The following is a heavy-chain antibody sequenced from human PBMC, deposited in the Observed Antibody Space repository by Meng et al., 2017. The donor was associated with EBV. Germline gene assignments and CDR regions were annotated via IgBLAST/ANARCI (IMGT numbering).Heavy chain of an antibody. Sequence: HLQDSRSGLWKPSQTLSLTCTVSGGSGSSGNNYWIWIRQPPGKGLEWIGYIYYSGRTYYNPSLESRVTMSVDTSKNQFSLNLNSVTAADTAVYYCARVNGDCFSTICYKGWFDPWGQGTLVTVSS. CDR2: IYYSGRT. CDR3: ARVNGDCFSTICYKGWFDP. V-gene: IGHV4-30-4*01. CDR1: GGSGSSGNNY. D-gene: IGHD2-2*02. J-gene: IGHJ5*02.